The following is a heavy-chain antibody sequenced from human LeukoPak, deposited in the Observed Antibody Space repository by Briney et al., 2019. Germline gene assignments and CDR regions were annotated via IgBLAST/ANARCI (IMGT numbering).Heavy chain of an antibody. CDR2: IYTSGST. CDR3: ARAGSGWSKFDY. CDR1: GGSISSGSYY. J-gene: IGHJ4*02. D-gene: IGHD6-19*01. V-gene: IGHV4-61*02. Sequence: SETLSLTCTVSGGSISSGSYYWSWIRQPAGKGLEWIGRIYTSGSTNYNPSLKSRVTISVDTSKNQFSLKLSSVTAADTAVYYCARAGSGWSKFDYWGQGTLVTVSS.